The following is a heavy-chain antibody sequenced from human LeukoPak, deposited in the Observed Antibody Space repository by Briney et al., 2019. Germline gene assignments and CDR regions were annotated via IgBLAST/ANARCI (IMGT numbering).Heavy chain of an antibody. CDR3: ARTGIAVAGTSHYFDY. J-gene: IGHJ4*02. V-gene: IGHV1-18*01. CDR2: ISACNGNT. Sequence: ASVKVSCKASGYTFTSYGISWVRQAPGQGLEWMGWISACNGNTNYAQKLQGRVTMTTDTSTSTAYMELRSLRSDDSAVYYCARTGIAVAGTSHYFDYWGQGTLVTVSS. CDR1: GYTFTSYG. D-gene: IGHD6-19*01.